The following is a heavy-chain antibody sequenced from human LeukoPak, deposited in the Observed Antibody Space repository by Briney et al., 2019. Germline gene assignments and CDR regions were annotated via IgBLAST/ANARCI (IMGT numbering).Heavy chain of an antibody. Sequence: SETLSLTCTVSGGSISSSSYYWGWIRQPPGKGLEWIGSIYYSGSTYYNPSLKSRVTISVDTSKNQFSLKLSSVTAADTAVYYCARTEIKGRIQPWFKGGNYMDVWGKGTTVTISS. CDR1: GGSISSSSYY. V-gene: IGHV4-39*01. CDR3: ARTEIKGRIQPWFKGGNYMDV. D-gene: IGHD5-18*01. CDR2: IYYSGST. J-gene: IGHJ6*03.